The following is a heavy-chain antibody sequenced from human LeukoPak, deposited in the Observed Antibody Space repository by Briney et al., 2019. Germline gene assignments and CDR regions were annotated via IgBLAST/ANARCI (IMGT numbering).Heavy chain of an antibody. CDR1: GGSISSGGYY. J-gene: IGHJ4*02. V-gene: IGHV4-31*03. CDR2: IYYSGST. CDR3: ARDRRMVVDY. D-gene: IGHD2-8*01. Sequence: SETLSLTCTVSGGSISSGGYYWSWIRQQPGKGLEWIGYIYYSGSTYYNPSLKSRVTISVDTSKNQFSLKLSSMTAADTAVYYCARDRRMVVDYWGQGTLVTVSS.